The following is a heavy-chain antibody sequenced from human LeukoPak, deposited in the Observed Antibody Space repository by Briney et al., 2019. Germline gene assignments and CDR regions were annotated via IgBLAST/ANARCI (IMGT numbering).Heavy chain of an antibody. J-gene: IGHJ4*02. V-gene: IGHV1-46*01. Sequence: ASVKVCCKTSGYTFTYYYIHWVRQAPGQGLEWMGFINPSAGSTNYAQIFQGRVTLTRDTSTSTVYMDLGSLRSEDTAVYYCARSPYTYGSLFYLDYWGQGTLVTVSS. CDR1: GYTFTYYY. CDR3: ARSPYTYGSLFYLDY. CDR2: INPSAGST. D-gene: IGHD3-10*01.